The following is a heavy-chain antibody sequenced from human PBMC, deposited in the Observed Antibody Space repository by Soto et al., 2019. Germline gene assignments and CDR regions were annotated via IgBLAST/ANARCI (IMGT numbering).Heavy chain of an antibody. CDR1: GGTFSSYA. J-gene: IGHJ4*02. Sequence: QVQLVQSGAEVKKPGSLVKVSCKASGGTFSSYAISWVRQAPGQGLEWMGGIIPIFGTANYAQKFQGRVTITADESTSTAYMELSSLRSEDTAVYYCARVGHSGYVNLPFDYWGQGTLVTVSS. CDR3: ARVGHSGYVNLPFDY. D-gene: IGHD5-12*01. V-gene: IGHV1-69*12. CDR2: IIPIFGTA.